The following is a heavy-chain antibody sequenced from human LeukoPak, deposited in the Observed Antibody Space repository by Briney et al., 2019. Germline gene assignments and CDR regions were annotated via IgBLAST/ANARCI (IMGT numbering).Heavy chain of an antibody. CDR1: GYTFTSYY. CDR2: INPSGGST. V-gene: IGHV1-46*01. Sequence: ASVKVSCKASGYTFTSYYMHWVRQAPGQGLEWMGIINPSGGSTSYAQKFQGRVTMTRDTSTSTVYMELSSLRSEDTAVYYCARDQYYYGSGSYYNAGMDVWGQGTTVTVSS. D-gene: IGHD3-10*01. CDR3: ARDQYYYGSGSYYNAGMDV. J-gene: IGHJ6*02.